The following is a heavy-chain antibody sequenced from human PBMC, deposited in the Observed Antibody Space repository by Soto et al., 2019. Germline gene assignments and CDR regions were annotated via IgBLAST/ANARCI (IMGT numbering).Heavy chain of an antibody. CDR1: GYTFSSYG. CDR3: ARCLQYGSGDYYGVDY. CDR2: IRTYNGNT. D-gene: IGHD3-10*01. J-gene: IGHJ4*02. V-gene: IGHV1-18*01. Sequence: QVQLVQSGADVKKPGASVKVSCKASGYTFSSYGITWVRQAPGQGLEWMGWIRTYNGNTNYPQRLQGSVTMTTDTSTNTAYMELRSLRSDDTAVYYCARCLQYGSGDYYGVDYWGQGTLVTVSS.